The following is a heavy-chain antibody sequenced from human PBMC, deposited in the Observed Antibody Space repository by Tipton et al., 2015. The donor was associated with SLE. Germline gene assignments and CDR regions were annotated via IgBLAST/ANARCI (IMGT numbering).Heavy chain of an antibody. CDR3: ATYSGWFHT. D-gene: IGHD4-11*01. Sequence: GLVKPSETLSLTCTVSGGSISSFYWSWIRQPPGKGLEWIGSIYYSGSTNYNPSLKSRVTISVDSSKNQFSLTLNSVTAADTAVYYCATYSGWFHTWGHGALVTVSS. J-gene: IGHJ5*01. V-gene: IGHV4-59*08. CDR2: IYYSGST. CDR1: GGSISSFY.